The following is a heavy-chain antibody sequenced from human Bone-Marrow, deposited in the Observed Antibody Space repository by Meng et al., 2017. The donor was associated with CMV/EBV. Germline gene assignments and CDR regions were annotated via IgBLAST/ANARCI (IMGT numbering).Heavy chain of an antibody. J-gene: IGHJ6*02. Sequence: GESLKISCAASGFTFSSYSMNWVRQAPGKGLEWVSSISSSSSYIYYADSVKGRFTISRDNAKNSLYLQMNSLRAEDTAVYYCARDGSHRSPDYYYYGMDVWGQGTTVTVS. D-gene: IGHD1-26*01. V-gene: IGHV3-21*01. CDR1: GFTFSSYS. CDR3: ARDGSHRSPDYYYYGMDV. CDR2: ISSSSSYI.